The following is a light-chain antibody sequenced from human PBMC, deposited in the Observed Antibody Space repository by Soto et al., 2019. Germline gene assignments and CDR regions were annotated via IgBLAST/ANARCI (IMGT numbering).Light chain of an antibody. CDR3: QQYDSSPRT. CDR2: GAS. V-gene: IGKV3-20*01. CDR1: QSVSSNY. Sequence: TLSCRASQSVSSNYLAWYQQKPGQAPRLLMYGASSRATGIPDRFSGSGAGTDFTLTISRLEPEDFAVYYCQQYDSSPRTFGPGTEVDIK. J-gene: IGKJ1*01.